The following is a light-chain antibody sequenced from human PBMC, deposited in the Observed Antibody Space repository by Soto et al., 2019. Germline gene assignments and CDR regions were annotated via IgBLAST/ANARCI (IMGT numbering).Light chain of an antibody. CDR3: QTWDTGIQV. CDR2: INSDGSH. J-gene: IGLJ3*02. CDR1: SEHSFYA. Sequence: QLVLTQSPSASASLGASVKLTCTLTSEHSFYAIAWHQQQPEKGPRFLMKINSDGSHNKGDGIPDRFSGSISGAERYLTISSLQSEDEADYYCQTWDTGIQVFGGGTKVTVL. V-gene: IGLV4-69*01.